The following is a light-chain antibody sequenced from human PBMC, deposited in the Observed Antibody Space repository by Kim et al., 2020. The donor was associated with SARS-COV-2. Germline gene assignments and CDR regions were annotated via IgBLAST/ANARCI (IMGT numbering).Light chain of an antibody. Sequence: QSVLTQPPSVSAAPGQKVTISCSGSSSNIGNNIVSWYQHLPGTAPKRLIYYNNKRSSGIPDRFSGSKSGTSGTLGITGLQTGDEADYYCGAWDSSLSSFVFGTGTKVTVL. CDR1: SSNIGNNI. J-gene: IGLJ1*01. V-gene: IGLV1-51*01. CDR3: GAWDSSLSSFV. CDR2: YNN.